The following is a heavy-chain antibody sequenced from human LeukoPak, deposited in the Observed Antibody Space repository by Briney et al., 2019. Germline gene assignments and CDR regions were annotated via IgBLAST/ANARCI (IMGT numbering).Heavy chain of an antibody. CDR1: GGSFSGYY. Sequence: PSETLSLTCAVYGGSFSGYYWSWIRQPPGKGLEWIGEINHSGSTNYNPSLKSRVTISVDTSKNQFSLKLSSVTAADTAVYYCARANLGWFDPWGQGTLATVSS. CDR2: INHSGST. V-gene: IGHV4-34*01. CDR3: ARANLGWFDP. J-gene: IGHJ5*02. D-gene: IGHD3-10*01.